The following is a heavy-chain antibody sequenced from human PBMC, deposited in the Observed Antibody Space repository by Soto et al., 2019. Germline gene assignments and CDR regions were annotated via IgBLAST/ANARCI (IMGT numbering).Heavy chain of an antibody. CDR3: AKDRARYCGGGSCYSIFDY. V-gene: IGHV3-30*18. CDR1: GFTFSSYG. CDR2: ISYDGSNK. J-gene: IGHJ4*02. D-gene: IGHD2-15*01. Sequence: QVQLVESGGGVVQPGRSLRLSCAASGFTFSSYGMHWVRQAPGKGLEWVAVISYDGSNKYYADSVKGRFTISRDNSKNTLYPQMNSLSAEDTAVYYCAKDRARYCGGGSCYSIFDYWGQGTLVTVSS.